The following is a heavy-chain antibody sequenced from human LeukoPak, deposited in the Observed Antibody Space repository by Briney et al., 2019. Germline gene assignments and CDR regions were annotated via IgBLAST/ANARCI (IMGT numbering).Heavy chain of an antibody. CDR2: IKPNSGGT. CDR3: ARDRSSYGFDY. CDR1: GYTFTGYY. D-gene: IGHD5-18*01. J-gene: IGHJ4*02. V-gene: IGHV1-2*02. Sequence: ASVKVSCKASGYTFTGYYMHWVRQAPGQGLEWMGWIKPNSGGTNYARKFQGRVTMTRDTSISTAYMELSRLRSDDTAVYCCARDRSSYGFDYWGQGTLVTVAS.